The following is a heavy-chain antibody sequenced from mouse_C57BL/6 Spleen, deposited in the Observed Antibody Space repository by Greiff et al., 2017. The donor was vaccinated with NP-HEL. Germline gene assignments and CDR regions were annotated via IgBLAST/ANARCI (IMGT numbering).Heavy chain of an antibody. Sequence: EVMLVESGGGLVQPGGSLSLSCAASGFTFTDYYMSWVRQPPGKALEWLGFIRNKANGYTTEYSASVKGRFTISRDNSQSILYLQMNALRAEDSATFYCARSYYYFDYWGQGTTLTVSS. CDR3: ARSYYYFDY. CDR1: GFTFTDYY. V-gene: IGHV7-3*01. CDR2: IRNKANGYTT. J-gene: IGHJ2*01.